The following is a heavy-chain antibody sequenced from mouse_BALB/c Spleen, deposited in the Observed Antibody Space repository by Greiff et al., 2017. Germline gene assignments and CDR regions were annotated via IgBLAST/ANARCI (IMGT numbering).Heavy chain of an antibody. J-gene: IGHJ2*01. V-gene: IGHV1-31*01. D-gene: IGHD1-2*01. Sequence: VQLQQSGPELVKPGASVKISCKASGYSFTGYYMHWVKQSHVKSLEWIGRINPYNGATSYNQNFKDKASLTVDKSSSTAYMELHSLTSEDSAVYYCTRSGFITTATGDYWGQGTTLTVSS. CDR2: INPYNGAT. CDR1: GYSFTGYY. CDR3: TRSGFITTATGDY.